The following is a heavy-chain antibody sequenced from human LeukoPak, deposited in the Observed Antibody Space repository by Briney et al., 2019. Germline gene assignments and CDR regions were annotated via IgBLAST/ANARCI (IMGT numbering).Heavy chain of an antibody. J-gene: IGHJ5*01. CDR3: ARDRAVTQVWVEFDS. Sequence: HSGGSLRLSCAGSGFSVSNYYMNWVRQAPGKGLEWVSLIRDSGETFYADSVKGRFTISRDNSKNTVYLQMNRLRVEDTAVYFCARDRAVTQVWVEFDSWGQGTLVTASS. V-gene: IGHV3-66*03. CDR2: IRDSGET. CDR1: GFSVSNYY. D-gene: IGHD3-16*01.